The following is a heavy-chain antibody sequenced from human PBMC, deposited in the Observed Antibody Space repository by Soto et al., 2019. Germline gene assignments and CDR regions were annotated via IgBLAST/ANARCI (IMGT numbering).Heavy chain of an antibody. CDR3: ARVSGYYLPDY. J-gene: IGHJ4*02. D-gene: IGHD5-12*01. CDR2: INAGNGNT. Sequence: QVQLVQCGAEEKKPGASVKVSCKASRYTFTNYAMRWVRQAPGQRLEWMGWINAGNGNTKYSQKFQGRVTITRDTSARTAFMELCSLRSEDTAVYYCARVSGYYLPDYWGQGTLVTVSS. CDR1: RYTFTNYA. V-gene: IGHV1-3*05.